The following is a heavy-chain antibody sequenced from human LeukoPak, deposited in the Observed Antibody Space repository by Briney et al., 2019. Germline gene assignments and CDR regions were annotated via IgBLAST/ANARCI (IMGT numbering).Heavy chain of an antibody. D-gene: IGHD3-22*01. CDR2: IYYSGST. Sequence: SETLSLTCTVSGGSISNKYWSWIRQPPGKGLEWIGYIYYSGSTNYNPSLKSRVTISLDTSRNQFSLKLNSVTAADTAVYYCAKSNGYGLIDIWGQGTMVTVSS. V-gene: IGHV4-59*12. CDR1: GGSISNKY. J-gene: IGHJ3*02. CDR3: AKSNGYGLIDI.